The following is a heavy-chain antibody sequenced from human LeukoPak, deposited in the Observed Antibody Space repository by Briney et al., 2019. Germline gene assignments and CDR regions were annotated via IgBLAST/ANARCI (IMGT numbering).Heavy chain of an antibody. D-gene: IGHD1-26*01. V-gene: IGHV4-34*01. CDR1: GGSFSGYY. CDR2: INHSGST. J-gene: IGHJ4*02. Sequence: SETLSLTCAVYGGSFSGYYWSWIRQPPGKGLEWIGEINHSGSTNYNPSLKSRVTISVDTSKNQSSLKLSSVTAADTAVYYCARLGRWDYYFDYWGQGTLVSVSS. CDR3: ARLGRWDYYFDY.